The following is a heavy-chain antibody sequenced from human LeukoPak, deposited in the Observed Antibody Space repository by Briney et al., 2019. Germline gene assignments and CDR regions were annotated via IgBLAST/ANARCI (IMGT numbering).Heavy chain of an antibody. Sequence: GGSLRLSCAASGFVFSSYSMHWVRQAPGKGLEWVAVISYDGTKTYYAESVRGRFTISRDNSRNTLYLQMNSLRAEDSAVFYCARAKWELLWGDYWGQGTLVTVSS. V-gene: IGHV3-30*03. J-gene: IGHJ4*02. CDR2: ISYDGTKT. CDR1: GFVFSSYS. CDR3: ARAKWELLWGDY. D-gene: IGHD1-26*01.